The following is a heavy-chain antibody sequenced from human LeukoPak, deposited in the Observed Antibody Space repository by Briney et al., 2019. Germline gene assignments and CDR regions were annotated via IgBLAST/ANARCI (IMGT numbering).Heavy chain of an antibody. CDR3: ARVPMPYFDILTGAGGEFDY. Sequence: ASVKVFCKASGYTFTGYYMHWVRQAPGQGLEWMGWINPNSGGTNYAQKFQGRVTMTRDTSISTAYMELSRLRSDDTAVYYCARVPMPYFDILTGAGGEFDYWGQGTLVTVSS. CDR2: INPNSGGT. D-gene: IGHD3-9*01. J-gene: IGHJ4*02. V-gene: IGHV1-2*02. CDR1: GYTFTGYY.